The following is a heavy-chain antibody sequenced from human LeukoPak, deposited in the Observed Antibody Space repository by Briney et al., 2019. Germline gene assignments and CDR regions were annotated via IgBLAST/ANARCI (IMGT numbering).Heavy chain of an antibody. V-gene: IGHV3-48*03. CDR1: GFTFSSYE. CDR3: ARDRAYGSGSSGKGSYYYYGMDV. D-gene: IGHD3-10*01. CDR2: ISSTFITT. J-gene: IGHJ6*04. Sequence: PGRSLRLSCAASGFTFSSYEMRWVRQAPGKGLEWLSYISSTFITTFITIYADSVKGRFTISRDNSKNTLYLQMNSLRAEDTAVYYCARDRAYGSGSSGKGSYYYYGMDVWGKGTTVTVSS.